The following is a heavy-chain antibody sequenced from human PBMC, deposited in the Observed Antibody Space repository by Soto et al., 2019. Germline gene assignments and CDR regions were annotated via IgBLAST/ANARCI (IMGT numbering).Heavy chain of an antibody. J-gene: IGHJ5*02. CDR1: GGSINSSSYF. CDR2: IYYSGST. D-gene: IGHD6-19*01. V-gene: IGHV4-39*01. CDR3: ARHYSSGSRNWFDP. Sequence: LALTCSVSGGSINSSSYFWGWVRQPPGKGLEWIGSIYYSGSTYYNPSLRSRVTISVDTSKNQFSLKLSSVTAADTAVFYCARHYSSGSRNWFDPWGQGTLVTISS.